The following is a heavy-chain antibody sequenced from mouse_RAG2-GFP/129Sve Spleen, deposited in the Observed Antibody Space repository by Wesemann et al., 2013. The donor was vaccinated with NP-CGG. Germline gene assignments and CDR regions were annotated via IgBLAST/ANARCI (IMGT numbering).Heavy chain of an antibody. Sequence: NNYNPSLKNRISITRDTSKNQFFLKLNSVTTEDTATYYCARDPLLTGTLDYWGQGTTLTVSS. J-gene: IGHJ2*01. CDR2: N. V-gene: IGHV3-6*02. D-gene: IGHD4-1*01. CDR3: ARDPLLTGTLDY.